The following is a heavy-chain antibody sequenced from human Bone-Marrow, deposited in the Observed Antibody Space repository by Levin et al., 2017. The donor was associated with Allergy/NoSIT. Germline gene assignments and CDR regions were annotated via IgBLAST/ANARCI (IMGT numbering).Heavy chain of an antibody. CDR2: INPNSGGI. CDR1: GYTFSDYY. J-gene: IGHJ6*02. Sequence: GESLKISCKASGYTFSDYYIHWVRHWVRQAPGQGPEWMGWINPNSGGINYAQKFQGRVTMTRDASISTAYMELSRLGSDDTAVYYCARGPSWGGLDVWGQGTTVTVSS. D-gene: IGHD3-16*01. V-gene: IGHV1-2*02. CDR3: ARGPSWGGLDV.